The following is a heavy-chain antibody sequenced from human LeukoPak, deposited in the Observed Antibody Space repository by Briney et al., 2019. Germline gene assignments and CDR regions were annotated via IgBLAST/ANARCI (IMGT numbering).Heavy chain of an antibody. J-gene: IGHJ6*03. V-gene: IGHV4-34*01. D-gene: IGHD3-10*01. CDR1: GGSISSYY. CDR2: INHSGST. CDR3: ARTVLYYGSGSYYGEYYYYYMDV. Sequence: SETLSLTCTVSGGSISSYYWSWIRQPPGKGLEWIGEINHSGSTNYNPSLKSRVTISVDTSKNQFSLKLSSVTAADTAVYYCARTVLYYGSGSYYGEYYYYYMDVWGKGTTVTVSS.